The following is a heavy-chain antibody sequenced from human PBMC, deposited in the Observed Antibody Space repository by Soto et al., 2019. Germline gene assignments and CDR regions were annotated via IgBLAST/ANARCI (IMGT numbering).Heavy chain of an antibody. J-gene: IGHJ6*03. Sequence: SETLSLTCTVSGGSISSSSYYWGWIRQPPGKGLEWIGSIYYSGSTYYNPSLKSRVTISVDTSKNQFSLKLSSVTAADTAVYYCARCMGLVPAAMYYYYMDVWGKGTTVTVSS. CDR2: IYYSGST. CDR3: ARCMGLVPAAMYYYYMDV. V-gene: IGHV4-39*01. D-gene: IGHD2-2*01. CDR1: GGSISSSSYY.